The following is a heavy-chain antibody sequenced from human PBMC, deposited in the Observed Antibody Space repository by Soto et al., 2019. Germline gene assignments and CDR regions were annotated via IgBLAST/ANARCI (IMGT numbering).Heavy chain of an antibody. D-gene: IGHD6-13*01. J-gene: IGHJ4*02. CDR1: GFTFSSYA. CDR3: ARAPRGSSWSHLDY. Sequence: SLRLSCAASGFTFSSYAMHWVRQAPGKGLEWVAVISYDGSNKYYADSVKGRFTISRDNSKNTLYLQMNSLRAEDTAVYYCARAPRGSSWSHLDYWGQGTLVTVSS. CDR2: ISYDGSNK. V-gene: IGHV3-30-3*01.